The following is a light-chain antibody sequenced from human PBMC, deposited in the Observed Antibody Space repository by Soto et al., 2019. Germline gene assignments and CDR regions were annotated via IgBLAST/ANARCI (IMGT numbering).Light chain of an antibody. CDR3: QQLHDYPIT. CDR1: QVISSW. V-gene: IGKV1-5*03. J-gene: IGKJ5*01. Sequence: DIQMTQSPSSVSASVGDTVTITCRASQVISSWLAWYQQKPGRAPKLLIYKASTLKSGVPSRFSGSGSGTEFTLTISSLQPDDVATYYCQQLHDYPITFGQGTRLEIK. CDR2: KAS.